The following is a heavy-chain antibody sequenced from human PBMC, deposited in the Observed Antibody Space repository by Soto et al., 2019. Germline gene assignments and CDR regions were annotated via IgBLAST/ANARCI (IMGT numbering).Heavy chain of an antibody. D-gene: IGHD1-1*01. CDR2: ISSSSSYI. CDR3: ARYPVRDGYNNFDY. V-gene: IGHV3-21*01. Sequence: GGSLRLSCAASGFTFSIYSINWVRHAPWKGLEWVSSISSSSSYIYYADSVKGRFTISRDNAKSSLYLQMNTLRAEDTAVYYCARYPVRDGYNNFDYGGQRAMVHVDS. J-gene: IGHJ4*02. CDR1: GFTFSIYS.